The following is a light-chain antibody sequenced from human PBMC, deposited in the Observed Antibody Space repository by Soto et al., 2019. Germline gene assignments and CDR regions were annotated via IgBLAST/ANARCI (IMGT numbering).Light chain of an antibody. V-gene: IGKV1-9*01. CDR2: AAS. Sequence: DIQLTQSPSFLSASVGDRVTITCRASQDISSHLAWYQQKPGKAPKLLIYAASILQSGVPSGFGGSGSGTEFTLTITSLQHEDFATYYGKQVKTYPLTFGGGTKVEIK. CDR1: QDISSH. J-gene: IGKJ4*01. CDR3: KQVKTYPLT.